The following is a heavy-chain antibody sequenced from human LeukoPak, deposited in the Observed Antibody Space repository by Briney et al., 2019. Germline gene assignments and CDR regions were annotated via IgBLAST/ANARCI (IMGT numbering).Heavy chain of an antibody. D-gene: IGHD6-19*01. CDR2: INPNSGGT. J-gene: IGHJ4*02. Sequence: AASVKVSCKASGYTFTGYYMHWVRQAPGQGLEWMGWINPNSGGTNYAQKLQGRVTMTTDTSTSTAYMELSSLRSEDTAVYYCATDLGYSSGWYRHYYFDYWGQGTLVTVSS. CDR3: ATDLGYSSGWYRHYYFDY. CDR1: GYTFTGYY. V-gene: IGHV1-2*02.